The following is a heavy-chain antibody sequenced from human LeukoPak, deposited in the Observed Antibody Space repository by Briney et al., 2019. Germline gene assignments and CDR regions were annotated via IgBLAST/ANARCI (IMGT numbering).Heavy chain of an antibody. CDR1: GFTFSSYA. CDR2: ISNDGSNK. J-gene: IGHJ4*02. Sequence: GGTLRLSCAASGFTFSSYAIHWVRQAPGKGLEWVAAISNDGSNKYYADFVKGRFTISRDNSKDTLHLEMNSLGAEDTAVYYCARDPLDSRAYLLFYFDYWGQGSLVTVSS. CDR3: ARDPLDSRAYLLFYFDY. D-gene: IGHD3-22*01. V-gene: IGHV3-30*04.